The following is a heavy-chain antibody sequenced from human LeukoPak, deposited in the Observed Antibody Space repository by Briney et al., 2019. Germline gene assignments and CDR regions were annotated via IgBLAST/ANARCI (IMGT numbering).Heavy chain of an antibody. Sequence: GRSLRLSCAASGFTFSSYGINWVRQAPGKGLERGAVISHDGSNEYYADSVKGRFTISRDNSKNTLYLQMNSLRPEDTAVYYCAKGYDSSWLGYFDYWGQGTLVTVSS. CDR3: AKGYDSSWLGYFDY. CDR1: GFTFSSYG. D-gene: IGHD6-13*01. J-gene: IGHJ4*02. V-gene: IGHV3-30*18. CDR2: ISHDGSNE.